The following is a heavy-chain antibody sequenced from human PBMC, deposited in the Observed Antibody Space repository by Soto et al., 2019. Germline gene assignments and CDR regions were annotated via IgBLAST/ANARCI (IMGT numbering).Heavy chain of an antibody. J-gene: IGHJ4*02. CDR1: GFTFSSYA. D-gene: IGHD2-21*02. Sequence: EVQLLESGGGLVQPGGSLRLSCAASGFTFSSYAMSWVRQAPGKGLEWVSAISGSGGSTYYADSVKGRFTISRDNSKNTLYLQMNSLRAEDTAVYYCAQVSPPKLAYCGGDCYPFDYWGQGTLVTVSS. V-gene: IGHV3-23*01. CDR3: AQVSPPKLAYCGGDCYPFDY. CDR2: ISGSGGST.